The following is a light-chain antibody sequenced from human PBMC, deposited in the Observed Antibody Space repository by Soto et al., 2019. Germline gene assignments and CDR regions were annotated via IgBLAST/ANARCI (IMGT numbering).Light chain of an antibody. Sequence: QSALTQPPSVSGSPGQSVTISCTGTSSDVGSYNRVSWYQQPPGTAHKLMIYEVSNRPSGVPDRFSGSKSDNTASLTISGLQAEDEADYYCSSYTTSTTYGFGTGTKVTVL. V-gene: IGLV2-18*02. CDR3: SSYTTSTTYG. CDR2: EVS. CDR1: SSDVGSYNR. J-gene: IGLJ1*01.